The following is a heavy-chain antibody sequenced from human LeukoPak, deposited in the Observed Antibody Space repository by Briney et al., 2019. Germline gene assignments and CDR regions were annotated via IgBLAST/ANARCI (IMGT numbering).Heavy chain of an antibody. D-gene: IGHD3-10*01. CDR3: ARGFLKTGFDH. V-gene: IGHV6-1*01. Sequence: SQTLSLTCVISGDRVPSNSGAWNWIRQSPSRGLEWLGRTYHRSKWYNEYVVSVKSRITIIPDTSKNQFSLQLNSVTPEDTAVYFCARGFLKTGFDHWGQGTPVTVSS. CDR1: GDRVPSNSGA. J-gene: IGHJ4*02. CDR2: TYHRSKWYN.